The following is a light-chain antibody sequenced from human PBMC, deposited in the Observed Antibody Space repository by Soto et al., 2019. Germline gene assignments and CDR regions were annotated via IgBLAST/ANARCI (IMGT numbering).Light chain of an antibody. V-gene: IGKV1-39*01. CDR3: QQSYRTPRT. J-gene: IGKJ2*02. CDR1: QSISTY. Sequence: DIQMTQSPSTLSASVGDRATLTCRASQSISTYLNWYQQKVGKAPKLLIYAASSVQRGVPSRFSGSGSRTDFTLPISSLQHEDFATYYCQQSYRTPRTFGQGTKLEIK. CDR2: AAS.